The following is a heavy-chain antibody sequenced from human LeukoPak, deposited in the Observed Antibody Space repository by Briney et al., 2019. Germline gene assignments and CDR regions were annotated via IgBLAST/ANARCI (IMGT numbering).Heavy chain of an antibody. CDR2: ISSSSSYI. D-gene: IGHD3-10*01. CDR1: GFTFSSYS. J-gene: IGHJ4*02. Sequence: GGSLRLSWGASGFTFSSYSMNWVRQAGGKGLEWVSSISSSSSYIYYADSVKGRFTISRDNAKNSLYLQMNSLRAEDTAVYYCARGRDYYGSGSYSDYWGQGTLVTVSS. V-gene: IGHV3-21*01. CDR3: ARGRDYYGSGSYSDY.